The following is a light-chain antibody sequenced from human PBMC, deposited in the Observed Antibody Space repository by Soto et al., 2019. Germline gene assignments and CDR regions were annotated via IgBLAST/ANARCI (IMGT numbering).Light chain of an antibody. CDR3: AAWDDSLNGVV. CDR1: SSNIGSNT. V-gene: IGLV1-44*01. CDR2: SNN. J-gene: IGLJ2*01. Sequence: QSALTQPPSASGTPGQRVTISCSGSSSNIGSNTVNWYQQLPGTAPQLLIYSNNQRPSGVPDRFSGSKSGTSASLAISGLQSEDEADYYCAAWDDSLNGVVFGGGTKLTVL.